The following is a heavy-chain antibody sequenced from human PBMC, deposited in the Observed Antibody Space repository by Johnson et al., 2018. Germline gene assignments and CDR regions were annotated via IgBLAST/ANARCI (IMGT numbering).Heavy chain of an antibody. CDR2: ISSTGTT. J-gene: IGHJ5*01. CDR1: DDSFSGHY. V-gene: IGHV4-59*11. D-gene: IGHD1-14*01. CDR3: ARASPGILLFDS. Sequence: QVQLQESGPRLLKPSETXSLACTVSDDSFSGHYWNWIRQPPGKSLEWIGYISSTGTTNYSPSFENRVFISLDTAKMQFSLALKSVTAADTAFYLCARASPGILLFDSWGPGTAVTVSS.